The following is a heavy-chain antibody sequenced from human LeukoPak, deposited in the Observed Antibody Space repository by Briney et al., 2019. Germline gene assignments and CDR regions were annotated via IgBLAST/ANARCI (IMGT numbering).Heavy chain of an antibody. V-gene: IGHV4-4*02. CDR2: INHSGST. CDR1: GVTFSNAW. D-gene: IGHD1-26*01. J-gene: IGHJ5*02. CDR3: ARSPSGSSSRWFDA. Sequence: GSLRLSCAASGVTFSNAWMSWVRQAPGMGLEWIGEINHSGSTNYNPSLKSRVTMSLDKSKNLFSLKLSSVTAADTAVYYCARSPSGSSSRWFDAWGQGTLVTVSS.